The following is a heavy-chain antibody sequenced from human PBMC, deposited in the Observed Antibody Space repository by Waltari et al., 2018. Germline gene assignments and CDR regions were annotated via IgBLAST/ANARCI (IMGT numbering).Heavy chain of an antibody. V-gene: IGHV4-39*02. CDR2: VSYNGNA. J-gene: IGHJ4*02. CDR3: ARSFGGSGSYKFDY. Sequence: QLQLKELGPRLVKSSETLSLTCTISGGSISTSTHYWAWIRQPPGKGPEWIGSVSYNGNAYYNPSLASRVTMSVDRSKNHFSLDLESVTTPDTSIYFCARSFGGSGSYKFDYWGQGILVTVSS. D-gene: IGHD3-10*01. CDR1: GGSISTSTHY.